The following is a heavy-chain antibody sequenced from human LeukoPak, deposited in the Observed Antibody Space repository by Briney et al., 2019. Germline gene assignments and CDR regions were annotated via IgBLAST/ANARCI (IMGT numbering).Heavy chain of an antibody. CDR1: GFTFSNAW. Sequence: PGGSLRLSCAASGFTFSNAWMSWVRQAPGKGLEWVGRIKSKTDGGTTDYAAPVKGRFTISRDDSKNTLYLQMNSLKTEDTAVYYCTTESHYCSGGSCYRWGQGTLVTVSS. CDR3: TTESHYCSGGSCYR. V-gene: IGHV3-15*01. CDR2: IKSKTDGGTT. J-gene: IGHJ4*02. D-gene: IGHD2-15*01.